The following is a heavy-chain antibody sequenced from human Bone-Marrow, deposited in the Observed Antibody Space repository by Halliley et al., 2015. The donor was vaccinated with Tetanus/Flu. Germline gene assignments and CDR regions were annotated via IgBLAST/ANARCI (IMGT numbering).Heavy chain of an antibody. J-gene: IGHJ5*02. D-gene: IGHD4-17*01. CDR2: ISTGGDNK. CDR3: ARQVYGGNDL. Sequence: VQSGGSLRLSCGGSGFTFSRFEMNWVRQAPGRGLEWVSKISTGGDNKFYAVSVKGRFTISRDNSNNSLFLQMDSLGAGDTAVYWCARQVYGGNDLWGQGALVIVSS. CDR1: GFTFSRFE. V-gene: IGHV3-48*03.